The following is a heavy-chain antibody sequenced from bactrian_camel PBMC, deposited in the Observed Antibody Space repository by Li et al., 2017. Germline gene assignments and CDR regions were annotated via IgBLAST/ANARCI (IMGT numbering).Heavy chain of an antibody. V-gene: IGHV3S40*01. CDR3: ANLDGHY. Sequence: DVQLVESGGGLVQPGGSLRLSCAASGFTFSDYDMIWVRQAPGKGFEWVSVVTSGDVTYYADSAKCRFTISRDNAKNMVYLELNSLKTEDTAIYYCANLDGHYWGQGTQVTVS. CDR1: GFTFSDYD. J-gene: IGHJ4*01. CDR2: VTSGDVT.